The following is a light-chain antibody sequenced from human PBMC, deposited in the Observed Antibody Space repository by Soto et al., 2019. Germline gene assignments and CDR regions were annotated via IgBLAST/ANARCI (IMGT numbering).Light chain of an antibody. CDR2: EVS. V-gene: IGLV2-8*01. CDR3: SSYGGSNNHVV. J-gene: IGLJ2*01. Sequence: QSALTQPPSASGSPGQSVTISCTGTSSDAGGYNYVSWYQQHPGKAPKLMIYEVSKRPSGVPDRFSGSKSGNTASLTVSGLQADDEADYYCSSYGGSNNHVVFGGGTQLTVL. CDR1: SSDAGGYNY.